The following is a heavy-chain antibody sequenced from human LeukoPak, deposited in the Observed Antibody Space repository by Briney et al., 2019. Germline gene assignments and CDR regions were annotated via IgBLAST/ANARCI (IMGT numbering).Heavy chain of an antibody. D-gene: IGHD3-22*01. CDR3: ARARGEHYYDSSGYSSWFDP. Sequence: SETLSLTCAVSGGSISSSNWWSWVRQPPGKGLEWIGEIYHSGSTNYNPSLKSRVTISVDKSKNQFSLKLSSVTAADTAVYYCARARGEHYYDSSGYSSWFDPWGQGTLVTVSS. V-gene: IGHV4-4*02. J-gene: IGHJ5*02. CDR1: GGSISSSNW. CDR2: IYHSGST.